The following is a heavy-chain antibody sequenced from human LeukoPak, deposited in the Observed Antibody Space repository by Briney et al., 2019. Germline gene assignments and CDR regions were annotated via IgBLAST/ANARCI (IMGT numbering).Heavy chain of an antibody. CDR3: ARRYYDTNGYYYGNYFDY. CDR2: IKQDGSET. V-gene: IGHV3-7*01. J-gene: IGHJ4*02. Sequence: PGGSLRLSCAASGFAFSSYWMAWVRQAPGRGLEWVANIKQDGSETYYVDSVKGRFTISRDNAKNSLYLQMNILRAEDTAIYYCARRYYDTNGYYYGNYFDYWGQGTLVTVSS. D-gene: IGHD3-22*01. CDR1: GFAFSSYW.